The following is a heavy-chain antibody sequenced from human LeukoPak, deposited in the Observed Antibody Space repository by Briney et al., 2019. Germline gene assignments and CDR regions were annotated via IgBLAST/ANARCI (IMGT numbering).Heavy chain of an antibody. J-gene: IGHJ4*02. V-gene: IGHV1-69*04. D-gene: IGHD5-24*01. Sequence: SVKVSCKASGGTFSSYAISCVRQAPGQGLEWMGRIIPIFGIANYAQKFQGRVTITADKSTSTAYMELSSLRSEDTAVYYCAFPRGRSRDGYNWVFDYWGQGTLVTVSS. CDR1: GGTFSSYA. CDR2: IIPIFGIA. CDR3: AFPRGRSRDGYNWVFDY.